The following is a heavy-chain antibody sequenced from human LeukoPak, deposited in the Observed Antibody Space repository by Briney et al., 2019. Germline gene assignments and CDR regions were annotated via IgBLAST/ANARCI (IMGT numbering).Heavy chain of an antibody. D-gene: IGHD5-18*01. CDR2: VISCSDI. CDR1: GFPFSSYN. V-gene: IGHV3-48*02. Sequence: PGAALRLSCSAAGFPFSSYNMKWVRQAPGKGLQWVSTVISCSDIHYSDSVKDRFTISRDNASNSLYLQMNSLRDDDTAVFYCARDALDTAHFDHLAQGTLVTVSS. CDR3: ARDALDTAHFDH. J-gene: IGHJ4*02.